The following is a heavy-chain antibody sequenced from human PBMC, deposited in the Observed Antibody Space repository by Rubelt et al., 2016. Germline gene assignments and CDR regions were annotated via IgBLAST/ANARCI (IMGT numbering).Heavy chain of an antibody. D-gene: IGHD5-12*01. CDR3: AGDGLRGPQWSNWFDP. CDR1: GGSISSYY. J-gene: IGHJ5*02. V-gene: IGHV4-59*01. CDR2: IYYSGST. Sequence: QVQLQESGPGLVKPSETLSLTCTVSGGSISSYYWSWIRQPPGKGLEWIGYIYYSGSTNYNPSCSGVVTSSVATSKNHFSVKSSSVTAGGTAVDYCAGDGLRGPQWSNWFDPWGQGTLVTVSS.